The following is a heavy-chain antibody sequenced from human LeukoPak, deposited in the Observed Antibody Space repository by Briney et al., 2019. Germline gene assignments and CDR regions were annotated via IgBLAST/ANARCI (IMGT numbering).Heavy chain of an antibody. CDR1: GGSISSSSYY. J-gene: IGHJ5*02. CDR3: AKITPGDYARARFNWFDP. Sequence: SETLSLTCTVSGGSISSSSYYWGWIRQPPGKGLEWIGCIYYSGSTNYNPSFKSRVTISVDTSKNQFSLKLSSVTAADTAVYYRAKITPGDYARARFNWFDPWGQGTLVTVSS. V-gene: IGHV4-61*05. D-gene: IGHD4-17*01. CDR2: IYYSGST.